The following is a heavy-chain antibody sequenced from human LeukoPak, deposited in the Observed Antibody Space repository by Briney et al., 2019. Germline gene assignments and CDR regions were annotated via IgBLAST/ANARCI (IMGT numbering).Heavy chain of an antibody. V-gene: IGHV1-69*01. Sequence: GSSVKVSCKASGGTFSSYAISWVRQAPGQGLEWMGGIIPIFGTANYAQKFQGRVTITADESTSTAYMELSSLRSEDTAVYYCARDSTDYGDYPLGYYYGMDVWGKGTTVTVSS. CDR1: GGTFSSYA. J-gene: IGHJ6*04. CDR2: IIPIFGTA. D-gene: IGHD4-17*01. CDR3: ARDSTDYGDYPLGYYYGMDV.